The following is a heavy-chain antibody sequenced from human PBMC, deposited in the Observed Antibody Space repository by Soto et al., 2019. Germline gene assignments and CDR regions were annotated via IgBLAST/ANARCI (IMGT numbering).Heavy chain of an antibody. V-gene: IGHV3-30-3*01. CDR1: GFTFSSYA. CDR2: ISYDGSNK. Sequence: QVQLVESGGGVVQPGRSLRLSCAASGFTFSSYAMHWVRQAPGKALEWVAVISYDGSNKYYADSVKGRFTISRDNSKNKLYLQMNSLRDEDTAVYYCARPLWRDDYNWGYFDLWGRGTLVTVSS. D-gene: IGHD4-4*01. CDR3: ARPLWRDDYNWGYFDL. J-gene: IGHJ2*01.